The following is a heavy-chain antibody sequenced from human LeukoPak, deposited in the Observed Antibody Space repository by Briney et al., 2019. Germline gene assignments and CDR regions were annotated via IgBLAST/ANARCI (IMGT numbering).Heavy chain of an antibody. CDR2: IYHSGST. Sequence: SETLSLTCTVSGYSTSSGYYWGWIRQPPGKGLEWIGSIYHSGSTYYNPSLKSRVTIPVDTSKNQFSLKLSSVTAADTAVYFCARGRVSSSTWYSTYYHYFYMDVWGKGTTVTVSS. V-gene: IGHV4-38-2*02. J-gene: IGHJ6*03. CDR3: ARGRVSSSTWYSTYYHYFYMDV. CDR1: GYSTSSGYY. D-gene: IGHD1-1*01.